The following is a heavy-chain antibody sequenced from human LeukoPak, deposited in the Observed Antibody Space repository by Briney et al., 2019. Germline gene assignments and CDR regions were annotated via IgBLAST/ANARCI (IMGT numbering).Heavy chain of an antibody. D-gene: IGHD2-15*01. J-gene: IGHJ4*02. CDR1: GGSISPHY. Sequence: PSETLSLTCTVSGGSISPHYWSWIRQPPRKGLEYVGYIYYTGGTNYDPSLRSRATVSVDASKNQFSLKLSSVTATDTAVYYCARLGFCRGDNCLDDYWGQGTLVTVSS. CDR2: IYYTGGT. V-gene: IGHV4-59*08. CDR3: ARLGFCRGDNCLDDY.